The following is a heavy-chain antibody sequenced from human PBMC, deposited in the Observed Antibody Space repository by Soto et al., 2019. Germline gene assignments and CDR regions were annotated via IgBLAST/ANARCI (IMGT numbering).Heavy chain of an antibody. CDR2: IYFNGNT. CDR3: ASVTFGGIVLAH. V-gene: IGHV4-59*01. Sequence: SETLSLTCTVSAAPFSKYYWTWIRQPPGKGLEWIGYIYFNGNTKYNPSLEGRLTISIDTSKKEFSLKLTSVTAADAAVYYCASVTFGGIVLAHWGQGTLVTVSS. D-gene: IGHD3-16*01. J-gene: IGHJ4*02. CDR1: AAPFSKYY.